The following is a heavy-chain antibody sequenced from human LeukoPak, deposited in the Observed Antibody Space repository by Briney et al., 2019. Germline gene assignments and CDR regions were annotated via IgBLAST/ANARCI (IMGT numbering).Heavy chain of an antibody. CDR3: ARGGRWELPRPYAFDI. CDR2: IYSSGST. J-gene: IGHJ3*02. D-gene: IGHD1-26*01. Sequence: SETLSLTCSVSGVSISSGSNYWGWIRQPPGKTLEWIGSIYSSGSTYYNPSLKSRVIILIDTAKNHFSLNLSSVTAADTAVYYCARGGRWELPRPYAFDIWGQGTMVTVSS. CDR1: GVSISSGSNY. V-gene: IGHV4-39*07.